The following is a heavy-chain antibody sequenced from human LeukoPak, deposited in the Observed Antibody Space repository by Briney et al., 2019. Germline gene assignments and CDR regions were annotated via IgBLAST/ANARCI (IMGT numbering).Heavy chain of an antibody. CDR2: INPGSGGT. CDR3: ARDGGFDY. Sequence: ASVKVSCKASGYTFIDYYIHWVRQARGQGLEWMGWINPGSGGTKSARKFQGRVTMTRDTSITTAYMELNTLTSDDTGLYYCARDGGFDYWGQGTPVTVSS. J-gene: IGHJ4*02. V-gene: IGHV1-2*02. CDR1: GYTFIDYY. D-gene: IGHD3-3*01.